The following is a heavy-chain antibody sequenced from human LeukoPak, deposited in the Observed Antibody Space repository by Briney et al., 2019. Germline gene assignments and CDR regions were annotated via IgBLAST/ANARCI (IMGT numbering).Heavy chain of an antibody. D-gene: IGHD2-8*01. V-gene: IGHV3-30*04. CDR1: GFTFSDHA. CDR3: AAQPCINGICYLDY. Sequence: GGSLRLSCTASGFTFSDHAMHWVRQAPGKGLGWLTVISYHARDQFYADPVKGRFTVSRDNSRNTLYLQMNSLRAEDSAVYYCAAQPCINGICYLDYWGQGTLVTVSS. CDR2: ISYHARDQ. J-gene: IGHJ4*02.